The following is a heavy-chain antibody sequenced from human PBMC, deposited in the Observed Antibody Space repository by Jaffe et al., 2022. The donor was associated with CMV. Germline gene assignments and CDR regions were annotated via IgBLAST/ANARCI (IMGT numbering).Heavy chain of an antibody. CDR1: GFTFSSYG. J-gene: IGHJ4*02. Sequence: QVQLVESGGGVVQPGRSLRLSCAASGFTFSSYGMHWVRQAPGKGLEWVAVISYDGSNKYYADSVKGRFTISRDNSKNTLYLQMNSLRAEDTAVYYCASLKAAAGTPNDYWGQGTLVTVSS. CDR3: ASLKAAAGTPNDY. V-gene: IGHV3-30*03. D-gene: IGHD6-13*01. CDR2: ISYDGSNK.